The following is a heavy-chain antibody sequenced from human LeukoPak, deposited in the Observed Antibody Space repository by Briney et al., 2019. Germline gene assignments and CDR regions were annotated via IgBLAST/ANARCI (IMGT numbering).Heavy chain of an antibody. V-gene: IGHV1-18*01. Sequence: ASVKVSCKASGYTFTSYGISWVRRAPGQGLEWMGWISAYNGNTNYAQKLQGRVTMTTDTSTSTAYMELRSLRSDDTAVYYCARDHPPYYYGSGLAGYYYYGMDVWGQGTTVTVSS. CDR1: GYTFTSYG. D-gene: IGHD3-10*01. CDR2: ISAYNGNT. J-gene: IGHJ6*02. CDR3: ARDHPPYYYGSGLAGYYYYGMDV.